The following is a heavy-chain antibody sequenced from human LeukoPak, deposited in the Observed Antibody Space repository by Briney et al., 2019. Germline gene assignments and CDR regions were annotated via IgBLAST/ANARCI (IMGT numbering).Heavy chain of an antibody. CDR1: GFTFSSYS. V-gene: IGHV3-21*01. Sequence: GGSLRLSCAASGFTFSSYSMNWVRQAPGKGLEWVSSISSSSIYRYYGDSVKGRFTISRDNAKNSLYLQMNSLRAEDTAVFYCARAPVYYDESRGHLKISNWYLDLWGRGTLVTVSS. D-gene: IGHD3-22*01. CDR3: ARAPVYYDESRGHLKISNWYLDL. J-gene: IGHJ2*01. CDR2: ISSSSIYR.